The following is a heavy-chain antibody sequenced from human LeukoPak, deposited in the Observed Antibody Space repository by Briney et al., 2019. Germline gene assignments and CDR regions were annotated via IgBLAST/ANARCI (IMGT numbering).Heavy chain of an antibody. CDR3: ARGDYYYDSSGYYYV. CDR1: GFTFSSYG. CDR2: IWYDGSNK. J-gene: IGHJ4*02. D-gene: IGHD3-22*01. Sequence: GGSLRLSCAASGFTFSSYGMHWVRQAPGKGLEWVAVIWYDGSNKYYADSVKGRFTIPRDNSKNTLYLQMNNLRAEDTAVYYCARGDYYYDSSGYYYVWGQGTLVTVSS. V-gene: IGHV3-33*01.